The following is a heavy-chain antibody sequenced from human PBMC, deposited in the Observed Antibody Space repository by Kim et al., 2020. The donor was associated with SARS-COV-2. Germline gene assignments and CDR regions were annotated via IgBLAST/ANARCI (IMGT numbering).Heavy chain of an antibody. V-gene: IGHV3-43*01. D-gene: IGHD3-22*01. J-gene: IGHJ4*02. CDR3: AKDIGFSGTHYYDSSGLDY. Sequence: KGRFTISRDNSKNSLYLQMNSLRTEDTALYYCAKDIGFSGTHYYDSSGLDYWGQGTLVTVSS.